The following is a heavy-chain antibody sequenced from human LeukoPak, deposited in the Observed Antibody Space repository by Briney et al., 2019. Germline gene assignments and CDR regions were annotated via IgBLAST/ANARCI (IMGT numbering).Heavy chain of an antibody. Sequence: SETLSLTCTVSGGSISSYYWSWIRQPPGKGLEWIGYIYYSGSTNYNPSLKSRDTISVDTSKNQFSLKLSSVTAADTAVYYCARSYSSSWYYYYWGQGTLVTVSS. D-gene: IGHD6-13*01. V-gene: IGHV4-59*01. J-gene: IGHJ4*02. CDR3: ARSYSSSWYYYY. CDR1: GGSISSYY. CDR2: IYYSGST.